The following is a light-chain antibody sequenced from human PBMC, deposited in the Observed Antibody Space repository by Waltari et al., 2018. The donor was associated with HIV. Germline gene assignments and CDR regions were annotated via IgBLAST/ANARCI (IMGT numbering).Light chain of an antibody. J-gene: IGLJ3*02. V-gene: IGLV7-43*01. CDR2: STR. CDR1: PAPATSGHY. CDR3: LLYYGGAQLV. Sequence: QTVVTQEPSLTVSQGGTVTLTCAPSPAPATSGHYPHWFQQKPGQAPRALIYSTRNQPSWTPARFSGSLRGGKAALTLSGVQPEDEAEYYCLLYYGGAQLVFGGGTRLTVL.